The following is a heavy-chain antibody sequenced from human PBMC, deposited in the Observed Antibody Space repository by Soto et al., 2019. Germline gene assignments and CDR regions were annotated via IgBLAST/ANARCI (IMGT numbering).Heavy chain of an antibody. D-gene: IGHD3-16*01. CDR2: SYFSGST. CDR1: GGSITTTNW. CDR3: ASGMNAYSFYYFDN. Sequence: QVLLQESGPGLVKPSGTVSLTCAVSGGSITTTNWWNWVRQPPGKGLEWIGQSYFSGSTNYNPSLRGRVTISVDTSKNQFSLNLTSVTAADTAVYYCASGMNAYSFYYFDNWGQGTPVTVSS. V-gene: IGHV4-4*02. J-gene: IGHJ4*02.